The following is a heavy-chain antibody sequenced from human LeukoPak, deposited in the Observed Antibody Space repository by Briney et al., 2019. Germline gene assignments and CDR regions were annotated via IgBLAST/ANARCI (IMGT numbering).Heavy chain of an antibody. CDR2: INPNSGGT. D-gene: IGHD3-9*01. CDR3: ARGSGPSYYDILTGYSPDYMDV. Sequence: ASVKVSCKASGYTFTSYGISWVRQAPGQGLEWMGWINPNSGGTNYAQKFQGRVTMTRDTSISTAYMELSRLRSDDTAVYYCARGSGPSYYDILTGYSPDYMDVWGKGTTVTISS. J-gene: IGHJ6*03. V-gene: IGHV1-2*02. CDR1: GYTFTSYG.